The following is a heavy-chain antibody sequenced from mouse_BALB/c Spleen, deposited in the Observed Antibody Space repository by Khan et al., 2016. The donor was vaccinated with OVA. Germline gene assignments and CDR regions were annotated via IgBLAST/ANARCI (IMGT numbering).Heavy chain of an antibody. CDR3: ARTHGYYGSNYFDY. J-gene: IGHJ2*01. CDR2: ISSGGSYT. CDR1: GFTFSNYA. Sequence: EVELVESGGGLVKPGGSLKLSCAASGFTFSNYAMSWVRQTPEKRLEWVATISSGGSYTYYPDSVKGRFTTSRDNAENTLYLQMSSLRSEDTAMYYCARTHGYYGSNYFDYWGHSTTLTVSS. V-gene: IGHV5-9-3*01. D-gene: IGHD1-1*01.